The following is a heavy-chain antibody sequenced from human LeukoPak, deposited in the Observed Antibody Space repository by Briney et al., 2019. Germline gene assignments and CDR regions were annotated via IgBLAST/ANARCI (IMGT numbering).Heavy chain of an antibody. CDR1: EDSVSTNSAT. CDR3: ARDQGLGRYAFDI. D-gene: IGHD7-27*01. V-gene: IGHV6-1*01. Sequence: SQTLSLACAISEDSVSTNSATWNWIRQSPSRGLEWLGRTYYRSKWYNDYAVSVKSRITINPDTSKNQFSLQLNSVTPEDTAVYYCARDQGLGRYAFDIWGQGTMVTVSS. J-gene: IGHJ3*02. CDR2: TYYRSKWYN.